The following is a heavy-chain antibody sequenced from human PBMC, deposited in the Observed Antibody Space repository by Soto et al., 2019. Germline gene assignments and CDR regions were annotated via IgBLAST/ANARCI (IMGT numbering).Heavy chain of an antibody. CDR3: AYDYYDSSDHKYYYYGMDV. J-gene: IGHJ6*02. Sequence: QVHLVESGGGVVQPGRSLRLSCAASGFIFSHFAMHWVRQAPGKGLDWVAVISYDGINKYYADSVKGRFTISRDSSTNTLYLQMNSLRAEDTAVYYCAYDYYDSSDHKYYYYGMDVWGQGTAVTVSS. CDR1: GFIFSHFA. V-gene: IGHV3-30*18. D-gene: IGHD3-22*01. CDR2: ISYDGINK.